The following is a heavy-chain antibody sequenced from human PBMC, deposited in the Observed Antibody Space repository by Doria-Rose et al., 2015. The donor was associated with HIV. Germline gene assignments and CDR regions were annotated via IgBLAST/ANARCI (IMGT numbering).Heavy chain of an antibody. J-gene: IGHJ4*02. CDR1: GASLSSPGMG. Sequence: QESGPVLVKPTGTLTLTCTVSGASLSSPGMGVSWIRQPPGKALEWLANMFPDDERSYKTSLKSRLTISRGASKSQVVLTMTDMDPVDTATYYCARIKSSRWYHKYYFDFWGQGTLVIVS. V-gene: IGHV2-26*01. D-gene: IGHD6-13*01. CDR2: MFPDDER. CDR3: ARIKSSRWYHKYYFDF.